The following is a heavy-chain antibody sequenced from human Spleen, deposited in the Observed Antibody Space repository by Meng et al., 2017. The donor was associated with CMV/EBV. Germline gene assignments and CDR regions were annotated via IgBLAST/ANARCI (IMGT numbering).Heavy chain of an antibody. Sequence: GGSLRLSCAASAFTFSNYTMNWVRQAPGKGLEWVSSISSSSSYMYYADSVKGRFTISRDNAKNSLYLQMNNLRAEDTALYYCAKCSSTSCRYFDYWGQGTLVTVSS. D-gene: IGHD2-2*01. V-gene: IGHV3-21*04. J-gene: IGHJ4*02. CDR2: ISSSSSYM. CDR3: AKCSSTSCRYFDY. CDR1: AFTFSNYT.